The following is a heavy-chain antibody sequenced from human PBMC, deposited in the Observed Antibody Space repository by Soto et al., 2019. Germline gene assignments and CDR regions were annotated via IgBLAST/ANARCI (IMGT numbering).Heavy chain of an antibody. J-gene: IGHJ4*02. D-gene: IGHD5-18*01. CDR1: GFPISSYY. CDR2: IYYSGST. Sequence: SETLSLTYPVFGFPISSYYWSWIRQPPGKGLEWIGYIYYSGSTNYNPSLKSRVTISVDTSKNQFSLTLSSVTAADTAVYYCARTLYSYGPRFDYWGQGTPVTVSS. V-gene: IGHV4-59*01. CDR3: ARTLYSYGPRFDY.